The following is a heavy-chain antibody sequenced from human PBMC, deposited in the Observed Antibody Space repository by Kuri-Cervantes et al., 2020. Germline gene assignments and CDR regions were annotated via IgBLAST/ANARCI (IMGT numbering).Heavy chain of an antibody. D-gene: IGHD1-26*01. Sequence: GSLRLSCTVSGYSISSGYYWGWIRQPPGKGLEWIGSIYHSGSTYYNPSLKSRVTISVDTSKNQFSLKLSSVTAADTAVYYCARGGTIWHYWGQGTLVTVSS. V-gene: IGHV4-38-2*02. J-gene: IGHJ4*02. CDR2: IYHSGST. CDR1: GYSISSGYY. CDR3: ARGGTIWHY.